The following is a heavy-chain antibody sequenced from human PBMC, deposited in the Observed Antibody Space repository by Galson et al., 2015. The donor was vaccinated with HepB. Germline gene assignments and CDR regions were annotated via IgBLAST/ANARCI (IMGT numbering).Heavy chain of an antibody. CDR3: AHRQNVAGRHGSGWFDP. Sequence: PALVNPTQTLTLTCTFSGFSLTTNGMGVGWIRQPPGKALEWLAVIYWDDDKRYSPSLKSRLTTTKDTSKNQVVLTMTNMDPADTGTYYCAHRQNVAGRHGSGWFDPWGQGTLVTVSS. J-gene: IGHJ5*02. CDR1: GFSLTTNGMG. CDR2: IYWDDDK. V-gene: IGHV2-5*02. D-gene: IGHD6-6*01.